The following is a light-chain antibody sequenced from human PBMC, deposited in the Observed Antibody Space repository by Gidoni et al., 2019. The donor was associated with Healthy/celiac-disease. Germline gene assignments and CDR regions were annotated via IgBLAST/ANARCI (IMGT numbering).Light chain of an antibody. V-gene: IGKV3-15*01. CDR2: AAS. CDR3: QQYNNWPRGT. Sequence: EIVMTQSPATLSVAPGERATLSCRASKSVSSNLAWYQQKPGQAPRLLMYAASTRATGIPARFSGSGSVTEFTLTISSLQSEDFAVYYCQQYNNWPRGTFGQGTKLEIK. CDR1: KSVSSN. J-gene: IGKJ2*02.